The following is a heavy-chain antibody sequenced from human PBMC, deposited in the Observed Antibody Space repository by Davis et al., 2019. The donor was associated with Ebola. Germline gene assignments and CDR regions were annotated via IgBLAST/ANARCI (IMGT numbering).Heavy chain of an antibody. J-gene: IGHJ6*02. Sequence: GGSLRLSCAASGFTFSSYGMHWVRQAPGKGLEWVAVISYDGSNKYYAYSVKGRFTISRNNSKNTLYLQMHSLRAEDTAVYYCAREDKYYYYGMDVWGQGTTVTVSS. CDR3: AREDKYYYYGMDV. V-gene: IGHV3-30*03. CDR1: GFTFSSYG. CDR2: ISYDGSNK.